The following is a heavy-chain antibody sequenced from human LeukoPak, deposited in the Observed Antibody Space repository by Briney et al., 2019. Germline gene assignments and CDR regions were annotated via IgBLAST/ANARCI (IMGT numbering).Heavy chain of an antibody. Sequence: SETLPLTCTVSGGSISSYYWSWIRQPAGKGLEWIGRIYTSGSINYNPSLKSRVTMSVDTSKNQFSLKLSSVTAADTAVYYCARHKYSSSPFDYWGQGTLVTVSS. D-gene: IGHD6-6*01. CDR3: ARHKYSSSPFDY. J-gene: IGHJ4*02. CDR2: IYTSGSI. CDR1: GGSISSYY. V-gene: IGHV4-4*07.